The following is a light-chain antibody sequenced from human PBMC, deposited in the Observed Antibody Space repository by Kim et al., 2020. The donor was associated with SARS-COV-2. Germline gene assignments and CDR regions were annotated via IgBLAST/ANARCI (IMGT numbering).Light chain of an antibody. CDR1: SSDVGGYNY. J-gene: IGLJ2*01. CDR3: SSYAGSNSVV. Sequence: GQSVTIACTGTSSDVGGYNYVSWYQQHPGKAPKRMIYEVSKRPSGVPDRFSGSKSGNTASLTVSGLQAEDEADYYGSSYAGSNSVVFGGGTQLTVL. V-gene: IGLV2-8*01. CDR2: EVS.